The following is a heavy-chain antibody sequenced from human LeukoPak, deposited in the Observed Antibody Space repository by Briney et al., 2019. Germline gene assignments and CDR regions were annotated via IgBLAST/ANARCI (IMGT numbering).Heavy chain of an antibody. CDR3: ARGRTYYDFWSVYSAYMDV. J-gene: IGHJ6*03. Sequence: SETLSLTCAVYGGSFSGYYWSWIRQPPGKGLEWIGEINHSGSTNYNPSLKSRVTISVDTSKNQFSLNLSSVTAADTAVYYCARGRTYYDFWSVYSAYMDVWGKGTTVTVSS. V-gene: IGHV4-34*01. CDR1: GGSFSGYY. CDR2: INHSGST. D-gene: IGHD3-3*01.